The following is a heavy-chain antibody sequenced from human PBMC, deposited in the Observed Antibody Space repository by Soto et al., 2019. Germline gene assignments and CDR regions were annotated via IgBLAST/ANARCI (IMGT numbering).Heavy chain of an antibody. CDR3: ATSSREQLWFSRDY. D-gene: IGHD5-18*01. V-gene: IGHV1-24*01. CDR2: FDPEDGET. Sequence: ASVKVSCKVSGYTLTELSMHWVRQAPGKGLEWMGGFDPEDGETIYAQKFQVRVTMTEDTSTDTAYMELSSLRSEDTAVYYCATSSREQLWFSRDYWGQGTLVTVSS. CDR1: GYTLTELS. J-gene: IGHJ4*02.